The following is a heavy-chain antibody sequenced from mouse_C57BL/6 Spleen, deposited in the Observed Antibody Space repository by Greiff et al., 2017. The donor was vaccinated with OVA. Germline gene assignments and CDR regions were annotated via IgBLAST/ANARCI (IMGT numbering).Heavy chain of an antibody. D-gene: IGHD1-1*01. CDR3: AREGNYYGSSLRYFDV. CDR2: IYPGSGNT. Sequence: VQLVESGPELVKPGASVKISCKASGYTFTDYYINWVKQRPGQGLEWIGWIYPGSGNTKYNEKFKGKATLTVDTSSSTAYMQLSSLTSEDSAVYFCAREGNYYGSSLRYFDVWGTGTTVTVSS. J-gene: IGHJ1*03. V-gene: IGHV1-84*01. CDR1: GYTFTDYY.